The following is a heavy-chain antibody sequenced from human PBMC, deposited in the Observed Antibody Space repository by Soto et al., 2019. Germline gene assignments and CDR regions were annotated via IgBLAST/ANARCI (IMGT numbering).Heavy chain of an antibody. J-gene: IGHJ4*02. D-gene: IGHD3-22*01. V-gene: IGHV4-30-4*01. Sequence: SETLSLTCTVSGGSISSGGYYWSWIRQPPGKGLGWIGNIYYSGGTYYNPSLRSRLTMSVDTSKNRFSLKLASVTAADTAVYYCASDVKYCTDSSAFYSRCDCWGQGALVTVSS. CDR3: ASDVKYCTDSSAFYSRCDC. CDR1: GGSISSGGYY. CDR2: IYYSGGT.